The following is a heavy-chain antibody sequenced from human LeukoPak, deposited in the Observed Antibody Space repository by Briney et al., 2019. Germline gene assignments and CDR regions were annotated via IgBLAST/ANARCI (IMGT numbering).Heavy chain of an antibody. D-gene: IGHD2-15*01. CDR3: AREAVEYCSGGSCSNSFDP. J-gene: IGHJ5*02. V-gene: IGHV1-46*01. CDR2: INPSGGST. Sequence: GASVKVSCKASGYTFTSYYMHWVRQALGHGLEWMGIINPSGGSTSYAQKFQGRVTMTRDTSTSTVYMELSSLRSEDTAVYYCAREAVEYCSGGSCSNSFDPWGQGTLVTVSS. CDR1: GYTFTSYY.